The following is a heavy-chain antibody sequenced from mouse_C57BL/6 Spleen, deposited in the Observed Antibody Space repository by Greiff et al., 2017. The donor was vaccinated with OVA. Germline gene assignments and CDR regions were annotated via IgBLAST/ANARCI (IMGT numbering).Heavy chain of an antibody. CDR2: IYPRSGNT. J-gene: IGHJ4*01. Sequence: VQLQQSGAELARPGASVKLSCKASGYTFTSYGISWVKQRSGQGLEWIGEIYPRSGNTYYNEKFKGKATLTADKSSSTAYMELRSLTSEDSAVYFCARRGGTGPYYAMDYWGQGTSVTVSS. V-gene: IGHV1-81*01. CDR3: ARRGGTGPYYAMDY. CDR1: GYTFTSYG. D-gene: IGHD4-1*01.